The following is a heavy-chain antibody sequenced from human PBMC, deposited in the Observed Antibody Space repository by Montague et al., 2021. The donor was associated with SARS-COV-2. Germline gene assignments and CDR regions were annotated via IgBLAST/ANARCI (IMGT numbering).Heavy chain of an antibody. Sequence: YRRLSCAASGFPFSSYAMHWVRQAPGKGLEWVAVISYDGSNKYYADSVKGRFTISRDNSKNTLYLQMNSLRAEDAAVYYCAREMVYDAFDIWGQGTMVTVSS. D-gene: IGHD1-14*01. CDR3: AREMVYDAFDI. J-gene: IGHJ3*02. CDR1: GFPFSSYA. V-gene: IGHV3-30-3*01. CDR2: ISYDGSNK.